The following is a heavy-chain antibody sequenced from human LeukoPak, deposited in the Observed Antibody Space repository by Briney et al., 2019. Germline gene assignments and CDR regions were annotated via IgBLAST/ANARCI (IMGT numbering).Heavy chain of an antibody. CDR3: ARVSTSYDFWSGYFPQVYGMDV. CDR1: GFTFSSYA. V-gene: IGHV3-21*01. D-gene: IGHD3-3*01. CDR2: ISSSSSYI. Sequence: GGSLRLSCAASGFTFSSYAMSWVRQAPGKGLEWVSSISSSSSYIYYADSVKGRFTISRDNAKNSLYLQMNSLRAEDTAVYYCARVSTSYDFWSGYFPQVYGMDVWGQGTTVTVSS. J-gene: IGHJ6*02.